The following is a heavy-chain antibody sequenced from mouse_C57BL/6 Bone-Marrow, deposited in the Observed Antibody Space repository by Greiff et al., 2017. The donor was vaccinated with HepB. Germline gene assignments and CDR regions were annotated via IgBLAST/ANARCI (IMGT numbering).Heavy chain of an antibody. V-gene: IGHV1-55*01. CDR3: ARMNFGYSNYEGYYFDY. D-gene: IGHD2-5*01. J-gene: IGHJ2*01. CDR2: IYPGSGST. Sequence: VKLQQPGAELVKPGASVKMSCKASGYTFTSYWITWVKQSPGQGLEWIGDIYPGSGSTNYNEKFKSKATLTVDTSSSTAYMQLSSLTSEDSAVYYCARMNFGYSNYEGYYFDYWGQGTTLTVSS. CDR1: GYTFTSYW.